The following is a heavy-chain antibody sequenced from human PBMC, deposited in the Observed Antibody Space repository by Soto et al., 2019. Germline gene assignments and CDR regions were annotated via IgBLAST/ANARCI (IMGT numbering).Heavy chain of an antibody. J-gene: IGHJ4*02. D-gene: IGHD3-22*01. CDR3: ARQLYDSSGYYYIGY. CDR1: GGSISSSSYY. V-gene: IGHV4-39*01. Sequence: SETLSLTCTVSGGSISSSSYYWGWIRQPPGKGLEWIGSIYYSGSTYYNPSLKSRVTISVDTSKNQFSLKLSSATAADMAVYYCARQLYDSSGYYYIGYWGQGTLVTVSS. CDR2: IYYSGST.